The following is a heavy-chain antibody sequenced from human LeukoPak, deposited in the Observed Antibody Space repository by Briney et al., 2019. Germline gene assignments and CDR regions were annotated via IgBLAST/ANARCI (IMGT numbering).Heavy chain of an antibody. J-gene: IGHJ6*02. CDR2: MNPNSGNT. D-gene: IGHD5-18*01. Sequence: ASVKVSCKASGYTFTSYDINWVRQATGQGLEWMGRMNPNSGNTGYAQKFQGRVTMTRSTSISTAYMELSSLRSEDTAVYYCARGLGELWLPVPTRPYGMDVWGQGTTVTVSS. V-gene: IGHV1-8*01. CDR1: GYTFTSYD. CDR3: ARGLGELWLPVPTRPYGMDV.